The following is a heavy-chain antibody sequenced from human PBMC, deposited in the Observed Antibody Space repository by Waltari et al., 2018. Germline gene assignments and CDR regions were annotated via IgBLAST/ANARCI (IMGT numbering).Heavy chain of an antibody. CDR1: GFSISENG. CDR3: ARQFAY. V-gene: IGHV3-48*03. CDR2: IRSSGTTI. Sequence: EVHLVESGGDLVQPGGSLRLSCATSGFSISENGMNWVRQAPGKGLEWVSYIRSSGTTISYADSVRGRFTISRDTANNSLFLQMNNLRADDTGVYYCARQFAYWGQGALVTVSS. J-gene: IGHJ4*02.